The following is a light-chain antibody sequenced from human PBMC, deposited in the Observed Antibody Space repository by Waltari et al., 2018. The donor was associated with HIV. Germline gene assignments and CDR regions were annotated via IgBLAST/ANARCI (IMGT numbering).Light chain of an antibody. CDR3: QQYGRSPWT. CDR2: GAS. V-gene: IGKV3-20*01. CDR1: QTVSSSP. J-gene: IGKJ1*01. Sequence: EIVLTQSPGSLSLSPGERATLSCRASQTVSSSPLAWYHQKPGQAPRRLIYGASTRATGTPDRFSGSGSGTDFTLIISRLEPEDFAVYYCQQYGRSPWTFGQGTKVEIK.